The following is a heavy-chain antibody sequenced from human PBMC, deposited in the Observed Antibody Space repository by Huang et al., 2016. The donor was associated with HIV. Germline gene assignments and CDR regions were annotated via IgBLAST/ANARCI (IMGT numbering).Heavy chain of an antibody. Sequence: EVQLVESGGGLVQPGGSLKLSCAASGFTLSGSGMHWVRQAPGGGWKWVGRSRSKINGDATVYSASLKGRFTISRDDSKNTAYLKMNSLKTEDTAVDYCSRHPFDYYDSTDTGALDIWGQGTMVTVSS. D-gene: IGHD3-22*01. CDR3: SRHPFDYYDSTDTGALDI. V-gene: IGHV3-73*02. J-gene: IGHJ3*02. CDR1: GFTLSGSG. CDR2: SRSKINGDAT.